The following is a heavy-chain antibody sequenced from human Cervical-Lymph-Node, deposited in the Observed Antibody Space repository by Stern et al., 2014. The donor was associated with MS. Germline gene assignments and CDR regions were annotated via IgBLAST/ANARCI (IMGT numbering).Heavy chain of an antibody. CDR3: LSDYN. D-gene: IGHD5-24*01. J-gene: IGHJ4*02. CDR1: GYRFTCYG. Sequence: QVQLVQSGSELKKPGASVKVSCTGHGYRFTCYGMNWVRQAPGQGLEWMGRINTNTGNPTYAQDFTGRFVFSLDTSVSTAYLEITSLKAEDTAVYYCLSDYNWGQGTLVTVSS. V-gene: IGHV7-4-1*02. CDR2: INTNTGNP.